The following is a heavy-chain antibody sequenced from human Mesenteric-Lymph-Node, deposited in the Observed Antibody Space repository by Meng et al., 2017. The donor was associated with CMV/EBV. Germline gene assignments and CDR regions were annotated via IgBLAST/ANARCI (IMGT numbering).Heavy chain of an antibody. J-gene: IGHJ5*02. CDR2: INSDSSTT. D-gene: IGHD5-18*01. Sequence: GESLKISCAASGFSLRTYWMHWVRQAPGKGPVWVSRINSDSSTTNYADSVKGRFTISRDNAKNTLYLQMNILRAEDTAVYYCARGKFLSVGIVYSYFDPWGQGALVTVSS. V-gene: IGHV3-74*01. CDR3: ARGKFLSVGIVYSYFDP. CDR1: GFSLRTYW.